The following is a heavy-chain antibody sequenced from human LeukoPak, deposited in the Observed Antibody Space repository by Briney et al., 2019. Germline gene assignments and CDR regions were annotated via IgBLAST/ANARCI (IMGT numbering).Heavy chain of an antibody. CDR3: AMNRLRATATYMDV. J-gene: IGHJ6*04. V-gene: IGHV3-30*02. Sequence: GGSLRLSCAASGFTFSNYGMHWVRQAPGKGLEWVAFIEYDGTDTHFADSVRGRFTISRDNSEDTLYLQIITLRAVDTAVYYCAMNRLRATATYMDVWGKGTTVTVSS. D-gene: IGHD2-15*01. CDR1: GFTFSNYG. CDR2: IEYDGTDT.